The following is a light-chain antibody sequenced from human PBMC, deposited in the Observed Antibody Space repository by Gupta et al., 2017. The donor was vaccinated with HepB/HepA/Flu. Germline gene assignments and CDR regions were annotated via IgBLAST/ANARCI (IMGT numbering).Light chain of an antibody. Sequence: QSVLTQPPSASGTPGQRVTISCSGSSSNIGSNTVNWYQQLPGTAPKLLIYSNSQWPSGVPDRFSGSKSGTSASLAISGLQSEDEADYYCATWDDSLSGLVFGGGTKLTVL. J-gene: IGLJ3*02. V-gene: IGLV1-44*01. CDR1: SSNIGSNT. CDR2: SNS. CDR3: ATWDDSLSGLV.